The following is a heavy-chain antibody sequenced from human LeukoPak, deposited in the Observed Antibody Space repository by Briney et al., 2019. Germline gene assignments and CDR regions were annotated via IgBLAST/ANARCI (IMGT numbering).Heavy chain of an antibody. J-gene: IGHJ4*02. CDR3: AREHYYGSGSYRDFDH. Sequence: GGSLRLSCAASGFTFSSYAMSWVRQAPGKGLEWVSAIGAGGTDTYYADSVKGRLAISRDNSETTLYLQMSSLRAEDTAVYYCAREHYYGSGSYRDFDHWGQGTLVTVSS. CDR1: GFTFSSYA. CDR2: IGAGGTDT. V-gene: IGHV3-23*01. D-gene: IGHD3-10*01.